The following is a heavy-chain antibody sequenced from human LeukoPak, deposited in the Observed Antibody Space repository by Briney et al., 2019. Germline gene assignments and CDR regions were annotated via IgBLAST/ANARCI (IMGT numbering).Heavy chain of an antibody. Sequence: SGGSLRLSCVASGFTFSSYGMHWVRQAPGKGLEWVAFIRYDGSNKYYADSVKGRFTISRDNSKNTLYLQMNSLRAEDTAVYYCAKAEYRLHRALLDYWGQGTLVTVSS. V-gene: IGHV3-30*02. CDR2: IRYDGSNK. CDR3: AKAEYRLHRALLDY. D-gene: IGHD4-11*01. J-gene: IGHJ4*02. CDR1: GFTFSSYG.